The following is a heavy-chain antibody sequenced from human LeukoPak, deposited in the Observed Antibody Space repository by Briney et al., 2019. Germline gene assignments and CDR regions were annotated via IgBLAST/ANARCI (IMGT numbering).Heavy chain of an antibody. CDR2: IWYDGSNK. J-gene: IGHJ6*02. CDR3: ARDLDTAMVTSYYYGMDV. Sequence: GGSLRLSCAASGFTFSSYAMSWVRQAPGKGLEWVAVIWYDGSNKYYADSVKGRFTISRDNSKNTLYLQMNSLRAEDTAVYYCARDLDTAMVTSYYYGMDVWGQGTTVTVSS. D-gene: IGHD5-18*01. V-gene: IGHV3-33*08. CDR1: GFTFSSYA.